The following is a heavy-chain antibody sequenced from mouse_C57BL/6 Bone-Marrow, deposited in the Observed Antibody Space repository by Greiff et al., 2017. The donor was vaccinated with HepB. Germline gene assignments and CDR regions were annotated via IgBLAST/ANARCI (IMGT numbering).Heavy chain of an antibody. CDR2: ISYSGST. CDR3: ARGGTTVVATNFDV. D-gene: IGHD1-1*01. J-gene: IGHJ1*03. Sequence: EVQLQESGPGMVKPSQSLSLTCTVTGYSITSGYDWHWIRHFPGNKLEWMGYISYSGSTNYNPSLKSRISITHDTSKNHFFLKLNSVTTEDTATYYCARGGTTVVATNFDVWGTGTTVTVSS. V-gene: IGHV3-1*01. CDR1: GYSITSGYD.